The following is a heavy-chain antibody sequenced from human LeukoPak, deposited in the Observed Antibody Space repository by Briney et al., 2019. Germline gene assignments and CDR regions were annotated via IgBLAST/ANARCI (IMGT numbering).Heavy chain of an antibody. J-gene: IGHJ4*02. D-gene: IGHD3-22*01. CDR3: ARAYSNSSGYYYENY. Sequence: SGTLSLTCAVSGGSISSSNWWSWVRQPPGKGLEWIGEIYHSGSTNYNPSLKSRVTISVDKSKNQFSLKLSSVTAADTAVYYCARAYSNSSGYYYENYWGQGTLVTVSS. CDR2: IYHSGST. CDR1: GGSISSSNW. V-gene: IGHV4-4*02.